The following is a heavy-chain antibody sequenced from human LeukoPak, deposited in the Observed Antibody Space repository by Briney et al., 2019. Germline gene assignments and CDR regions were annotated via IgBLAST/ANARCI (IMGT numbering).Heavy chain of an antibody. D-gene: IGHD3-22*01. V-gene: IGHV3-23*01. CDR2: ISGSGGST. CDR1: GFTFSSYA. CDR3: AKRPGTMIVVVFNDY. J-gene: IGHJ4*02. Sequence: GGSLRLSCAASGFTFSSYAMSWVRQAPGKGLEWVSAISGSGGSTYYADSGKGRFTISRDNSTNPLYLQMNSLRPEDTAVYYCAKRPGTMIVVVFNDYWGQGTLVTVSS.